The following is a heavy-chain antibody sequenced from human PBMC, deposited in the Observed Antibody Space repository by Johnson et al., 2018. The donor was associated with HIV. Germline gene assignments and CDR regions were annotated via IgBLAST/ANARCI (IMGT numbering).Heavy chain of an antibody. V-gene: IGHV3-30*04. CDR1: GFTFSSYA. CDR2: ISYDGSNN. J-gene: IGHJ3*02. CDR3: ARGVQQFGAPGAFDI. D-gene: IGHD3-16*01. Sequence: QVQLVESGGGVVQPGRSLRLSCAASGFTFSSYAMHWVRQAPGQGLEWVAVISYDGSNNYYAGSVKGRFTISRDNSKNSLYLQRNSLRGDDTAWYYCARGVQQFGAPGAFDIWGQGTVVTVSS.